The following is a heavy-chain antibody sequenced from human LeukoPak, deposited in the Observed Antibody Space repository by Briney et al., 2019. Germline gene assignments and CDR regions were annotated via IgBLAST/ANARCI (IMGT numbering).Heavy chain of an antibody. CDR1: GFTFSSYG. CDR3: AGAVAGSWDFQH. V-gene: IGHV3-33*03. J-gene: IGHJ1*01. CDR2: VWYDGSEK. Sequence: GGSLRLSCAASGFTFSSYGMHWVRQAPGKGLEWVAIVWYDGSEKYYSDSVKGRFTISRDNSKNTLYLQMNSVRAEDTAVYYCAGAVAGSWDFQHWGQGTLVTVSS. D-gene: IGHD6-19*01.